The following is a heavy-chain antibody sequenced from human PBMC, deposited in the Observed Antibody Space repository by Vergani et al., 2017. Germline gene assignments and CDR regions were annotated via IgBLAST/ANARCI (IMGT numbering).Heavy chain of an antibody. V-gene: IGHV3-33*01. CDR1: GFTFSSYG. CDR2: IWYDGSNK. J-gene: IGHJ6*02. D-gene: IGHD3-9*01. Sequence: QVQLVESGGGVVQPGRSLRLSCAASGFTFSSYGMHWVRQAPGKGLEWVAVIWYDGSNKYYADSVKGRFTISRDNSKNTLYLQMNSLRAEDTAVYYCARDMIYYDILTGPAYYYGMDVWGQGP. CDR3: ARDMIYYDILTGPAYYYGMDV.